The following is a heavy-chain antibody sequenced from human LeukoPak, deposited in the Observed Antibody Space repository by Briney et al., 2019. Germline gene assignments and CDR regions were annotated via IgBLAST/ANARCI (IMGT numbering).Heavy chain of an antibody. V-gene: IGHV4-39*07. Sequence: PSETLSLTCTVSGGSISSSSYYWGWIRQPPGKGLEWIGSIYYSGSTYYNPSLKSRVTISVDTSKNHFSLKVRSVTAADTAIYYCAVTKVVSTTYDAFDLWGQGTMVTVSS. D-gene: IGHD2-15*01. CDR1: GGSISSSSYY. J-gene: IGHJ3*01. CDR2: IYYSGST. CDR3: AVTKVVSTTYDAFDL.